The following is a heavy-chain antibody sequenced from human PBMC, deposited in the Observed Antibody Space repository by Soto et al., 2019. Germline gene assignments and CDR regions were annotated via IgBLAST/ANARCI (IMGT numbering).Heavy chain of an antibody. CDR2: SYYSGTT. Sequence: SETLSLTCTVSGASISVHSYYWTWIRQPPGKGLEWIGSSYYSGTTYFNPSLKSRATISVDTSKNQFSLRLTSVTAAYTAIYYCTRRYNGNDNFFDPWGPGALVTVSS. D-gene: IGHD1-26*01. CDR1: GASISVHSYY. J-gene: IGHJ5*02. CDR3: TRRYNGNDNFFDP. V-gene: IGHV4-39*01.